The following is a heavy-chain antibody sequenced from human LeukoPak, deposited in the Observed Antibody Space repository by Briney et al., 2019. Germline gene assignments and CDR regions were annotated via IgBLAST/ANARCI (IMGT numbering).Heavy chain of an antibody. J-gene: IGHJ4*02. V-gene: IGHV1-18*01. CDR2: ISAYNGNT. Sequence: WISAYNGNTNYAQKLQGSVTMTTDTSTSTAYMELRSLRSDDTAVYYCARDQYYYGSGSYAYWGQGTLVTVSS. D-gene: IGHD3-10*01. CDR3: ARDQYYYGSGSYAY.